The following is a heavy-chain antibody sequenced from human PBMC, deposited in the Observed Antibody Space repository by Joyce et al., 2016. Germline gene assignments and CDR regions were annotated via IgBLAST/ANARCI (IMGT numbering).Heavy chain of an antibody. D-gene: IGHD7-27*01. CDR1: GYSFTNYA. V-gene: IGHV1-3*05. CDR3: TRSLPHGDGDKRATDI. CDR2: IHAGSGVT. J-gene: IGHJ4*02. Sequence: QVLLVQSGPAQKEPGASMTLSCKTSGYSFTNYALNWVRQAPGQGLEWMGLIHAGSGVTMFSQKFYDGVSITTDTSASTGYMEMRGLTSADTATYYCTRSLPHGDGDKRATDIWGQGTLVTVSS.